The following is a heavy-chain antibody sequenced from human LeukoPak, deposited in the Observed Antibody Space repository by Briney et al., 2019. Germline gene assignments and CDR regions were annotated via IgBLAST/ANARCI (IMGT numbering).Heavy chain of an antibody. J-gene: IGHJ4*02. CDR1: GFTLSDHY. Sequence: SPGGSLRLSCAVSGFTLSDHYMTWIRQSPGKGLEWVSYISNTGGVIEYADSVKGRFTISRDNVKQSLHLEMNGLRAEDTAVYYCARGHWGLDYWGQGTLVTVSS. D-gene: IGHD3-16*01. CDR3: ARGHWGLDY. CDR2: ISNTGGVI. V-gene: IGHV3-11*04.